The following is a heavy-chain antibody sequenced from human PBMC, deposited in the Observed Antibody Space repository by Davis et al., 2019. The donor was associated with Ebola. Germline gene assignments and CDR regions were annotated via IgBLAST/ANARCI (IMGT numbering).Heavy chain of an antibody. Sequence: MPSETLSLTCTVSGGSISSGGYYWSWIRQHPGKGLEWIGYIYYSGSTNYNPSLKSRVTISVDTSKNQFSLELSSVTAADTAVYYCTSTLPRYSSGWRGWAFDIWGQGTMVTVSS. CDR1: GGSISSGGYY. CDR2: IYYSGST. CDR3: TSTLPRYSSGWRGWAFDI. V-gene: IGHV4-61*08. D-gene: IGHD6-19*01. J-gene: IGHJ3*02.